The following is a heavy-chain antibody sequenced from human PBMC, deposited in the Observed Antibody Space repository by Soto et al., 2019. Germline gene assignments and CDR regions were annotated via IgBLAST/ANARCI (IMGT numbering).Heavy chain of an antibody. D-gene: IGHD6-19*01. J-gene: IGHJ6*02. CDR3: ARSSIAVAGTWYYYYGMDV. Sequence: QVQLQESGPGLVKPSQTLSLTCTVSGGSISSGGYYWSWIRQHPGKGLEWIGYIYYSGSTYYNPSLKRRVTISVDTSKNQFSLKLSSVTAADTAVYYCARSSIAVAGTWYYYYGMDVWGQGTTVTVSS. CDR1: GGSISSGGYY. CDR2: IYYSGST. V-gene: IGHV4-31*03.